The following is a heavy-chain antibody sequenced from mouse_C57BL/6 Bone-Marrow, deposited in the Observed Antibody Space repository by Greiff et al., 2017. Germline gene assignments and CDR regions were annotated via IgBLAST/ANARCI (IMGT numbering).Heavy chain of an antibody. CDR3: ASFGGNYFDF. CDR1: GFNIKDDY. D-gene: IGHD1-1*02. CDR2: IDPEIGDT. V-gene: IGHV14-4*01. Sequence: VQLQQSGAELVRPGASVKLSCTASGFNIKDDYIHWVKQRPEQGLEWIGWIDPEIGDTDYASKFQGKATITSDTSSNTAYLQLSSLTSDDTAVYYCASFGGNYFDFWGQGTPLTVAS. J-gene: IGHJ2*01.